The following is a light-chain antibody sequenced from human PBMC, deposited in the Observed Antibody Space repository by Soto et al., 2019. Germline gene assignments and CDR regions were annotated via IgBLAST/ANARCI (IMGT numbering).Light chain of an antibody. V-gene: IGKV3-11*01. CDR3: QQRSNWLSIT. J-gene: IGKJ5*01. CDR2: DAS. Sequence: ESGLTQSAATRSLSPGERATLSCRASQSVSSYLAWYQQKPGQAPRLLIYDASNRATGIPARFSGSGSGTDFTLTISSLEPEDFAVYYCQQRSNWLSITFGQGTRLEIK. CDR1: QSVSSY.